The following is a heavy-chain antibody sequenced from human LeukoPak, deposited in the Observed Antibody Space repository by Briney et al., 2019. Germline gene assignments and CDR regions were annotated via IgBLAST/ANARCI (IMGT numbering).Heavy chain of an antibody. CDR1: GYIFSNHG. CDR3: ARSARASPFDY. J-gene: IGHJ4*02. V-gene: IGHV1-18*01. D-gene: IGHD6-6*01. Sequence: ASVKVSCKASGYIFSNHGISWVRQAPGEGLEWMGWITTYKGNTAYAQKFQGRVTMTTDTSTSTAYMELRSLRSEDTAVYYCARSARASPFDYWGQGTLVTVSS. CDR2: ITTYKGNT.